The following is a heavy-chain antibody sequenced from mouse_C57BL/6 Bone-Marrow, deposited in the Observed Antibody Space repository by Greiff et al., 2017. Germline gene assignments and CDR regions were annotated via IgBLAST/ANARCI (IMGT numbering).Heavy chain of an antibody. Sequence: QVQLQQPGAELVKPGASVKMSCKASGYTFTSYWITWVKQRPGQGLEWIGDIYPGSGSTNYNEKFKSKATLTVDTSSSTAYMQLSSLTSEDSAVYYCARTSMITTLYYYAMDYWGQGTSVTVSS. CDR3: ARTSMITTLYYYAMDY. J-gene: IGHJ4*01. D-gene: IGHD2-4*01. CDR2: IYPGSGST. CDR1: GYTFTSYW. V-gene: IGHV1-55*01.